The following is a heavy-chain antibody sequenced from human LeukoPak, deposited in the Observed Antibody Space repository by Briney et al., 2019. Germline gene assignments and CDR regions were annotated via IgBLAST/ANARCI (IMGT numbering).Heavy chain of an antibody. Sequence: GGSLGLSFAASGLTFDDYAMHWVGQAPGKGLGWVSGISGNSGSIGYADSVKGRFTISRDNAKNSLYLQMNSLRAEDTALYYCAKDFSVRGVIPRVAFDIWGQGTMVTVSS. V-gene: IGHV3-9*01. J-gene: IGHJ3*02. CDR3: AKDFSVRGVIPRVAFDI. CDR1: GLTFDDYA. CDR2: ISGNSGSI. D-gene: IGHD3-10*02.